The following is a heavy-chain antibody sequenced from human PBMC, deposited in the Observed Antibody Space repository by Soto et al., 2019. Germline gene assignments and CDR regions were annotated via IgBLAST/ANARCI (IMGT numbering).Heavy chain of an antibody. D-gene: IGHD6-13*01. V-gene: IGHV4-59*12. CDR3: AREKQGVAAALHY. CDR1: GGSISSYY. J-gene: IGHJ4*02. Sequence: SYILSLTYTDAGGSISSYYWSWIRQPPGKGLEWIGYIYYSGSTNYNPSLKSRVTISVETSKNQFSLKLNSVTAADTAVYYCAREKQGVAAALHYWGQGTLVTASS. CDR2: IYYSGST.